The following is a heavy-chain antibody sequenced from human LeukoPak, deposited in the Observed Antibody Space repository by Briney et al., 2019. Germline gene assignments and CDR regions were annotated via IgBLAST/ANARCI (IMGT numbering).Heavy chain of an antibody. D-gene: IGHD2-15*01. J-gene: IGHJ4*02. CDR3: ARENRYCTGGNCYETLDY. V-gene: IGHV4-59*01. CDR1: GGSMNNYY. Sequence: KPSETLSLTCTVSGGSMNNYYWSWIRQTPGKGLEWIGYVYYSGSTNYNPSLQGRVLISVDTSKNQFSLKMTSVTAADTAVYYCARENRYCTGGNCYETLDYWGQGTLVTVSS. CDR2: VYYSGST.